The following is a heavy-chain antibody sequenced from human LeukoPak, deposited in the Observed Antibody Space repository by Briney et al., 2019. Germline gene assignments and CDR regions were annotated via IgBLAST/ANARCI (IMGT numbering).Heavy chain of an antibody. V-gene: IGHV1-18*01. J-gene: IGHJ4*02. D-gene: IGHD3-16*01. CDR1: GYTFTNYG. CDR2: ISAYNDNT. Sequence: ASVKVSCKASGYTFTNYGISWVRQAPGQGLECMGWISAYNDNTNYAQRFQGRVTMTTDTSTSTAYMELRSLRSDDTAVYYCARVRDYGGIGEDYWGQGTLVTVSS. CDR3: ARVRDYGGIGEDY.